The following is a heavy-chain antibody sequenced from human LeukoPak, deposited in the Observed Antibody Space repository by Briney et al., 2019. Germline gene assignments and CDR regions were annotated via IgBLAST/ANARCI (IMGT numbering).Heavy chain of an antibody. CDR2: ISGSGGGT. V-gene: IGHV3-23*01. D-gene: IGHD2-2*02. CDR3: AKGGGDVVVPAAISFWFDP. J-gene: IGHJ5*02. CDR1: GFTFSSYD. Sequence: PGGSLRLSCAASGFTFSSYDMSWVRQAPGKGLEWVAAISGSGGGTYYADSEKGGFTISRDNTTNTQYPQMLSLRAEDTAAYYCAKGGGDVVVPAAISFWFDPWGQGTLVTVSS.